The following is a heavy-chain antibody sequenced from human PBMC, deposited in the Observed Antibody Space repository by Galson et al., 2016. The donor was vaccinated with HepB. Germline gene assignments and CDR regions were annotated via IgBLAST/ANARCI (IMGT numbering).Heavy chain of an antibody. V-gene: IGHV3-9*01. Sequence: SLRLSCAASGFTFDNYAMHWVRQAPGKGLEWVSAISWNSGTIGYADSVKGRFTNSRDNAKNSLYLQMNSLRAEDTALYYCAKDRGYLGIHLRSDEASDYWGQGTLVIVSS. CDR3: AKDRGYLGIHLRSDEASDY. CDR2: ISWNSGTI. CDR1: GFTFDNYA. J-gene: IGHJ4*02. D-gene: IGHD5-18*01.